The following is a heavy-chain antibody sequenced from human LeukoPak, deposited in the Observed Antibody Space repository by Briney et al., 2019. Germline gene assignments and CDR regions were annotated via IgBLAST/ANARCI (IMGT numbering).Heavy chain of an antibody. Sequence: ASVKVSCKASGGTFSSCAISWVRQAPGQGLEWMGGIIPIFGTANYAQKFQGRVTITADESTSTAYMELSSLRSEDTAVYYCARDRPTVDYGDYDGGDYYGMDVWGQGTTVTVSS. D-gene: IGHD4-17*01. J-gene: IGHJ6*02. CDR1: GGTFSSCA. CDR3: ARDRPTVDYGDYDGGDYYGMDV. CDR2: IIPIFGTA. V-gene: IGHV1-69*13.